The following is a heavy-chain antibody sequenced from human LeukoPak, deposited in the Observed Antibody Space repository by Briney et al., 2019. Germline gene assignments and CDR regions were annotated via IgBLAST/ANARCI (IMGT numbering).Heavy chain of an antibody. Sequence: GGSLRLSCAASGFTFATHWMHWVRQAPGKGLMWVSCISNDGTKRTYADSVEGRFTISRDNARSTLYLQMNSLRVEDTAVYYCLSCIDPICYEFWGQGTPVTVSS. CDR1: GFTFATHW. J-gene: IGHJ4*02. D-gene: IGHD2-2*01. CDR3: LSCIDPICYEF. V-gene: IGHV3-74*03. CDR2: ISNDGTKR.